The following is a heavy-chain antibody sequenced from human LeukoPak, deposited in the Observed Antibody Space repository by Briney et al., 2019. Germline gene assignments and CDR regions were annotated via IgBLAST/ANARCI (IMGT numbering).Heavy chain of an antibody. D-gene: IGHD1-26*01. V-gene: IGHV3-66*02. CDR1: GFTVSSNY. CDR3: ARVWSVEWELPHYFDY. Sequence: GGSLRLSCAASGFTVSSNYMSWVRQAPGKGLEWVSVIYSGGSTYYADSVKGRFTIPRDNSKNTLYLQMNSLRAEDTAVYYCARVWSVEWELPHYFDYWGQGTLVTVSS. J-gene: IGHJ4*02. CDR2: IYSGGST.